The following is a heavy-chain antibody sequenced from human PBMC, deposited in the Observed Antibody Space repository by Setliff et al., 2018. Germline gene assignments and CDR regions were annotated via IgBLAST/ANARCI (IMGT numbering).Heavy chain of an antibody. CDR2: ITHTGTTGST. J-gene: IGHJ4*02. CDR3: ARGRNVASRLLDS. D-gene: IGHD6-6*01. Sequence: PSETLSLTCAASGGTFTYYYWTWIRQSPAKGLEWIGEITHTGTTGSTKYNPSLKSRFTMSIDKSKNQFSLMVTSVTAADTAVYYCARGRNVASRLLDSWGQGTLVTVSS. CDR1: GGTFTYYY. V-gene: IGHV4-34*01.